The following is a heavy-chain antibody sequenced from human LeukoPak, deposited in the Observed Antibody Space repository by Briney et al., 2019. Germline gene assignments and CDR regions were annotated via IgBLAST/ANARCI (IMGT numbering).Heavy chain of an antibody. V-gene: IGHV4-30-2*03. Sequence: SQTLSLTCTVSGGSISSGGYYWSWIRQPPGKGLEWIGSIYYSGSTYYNPSLKSRVTISVDTSKNQFSLKLSSVTAADTAVYYCARHAGTIPNFQHWGQGTLVTVSS. CDR2: IYYSGST. CDR1: GGSISSGGYY. CDR3: ARHAGTIPNFQH. D-gene: IGHD6-13*01. J-gene: IGHJ1*01.